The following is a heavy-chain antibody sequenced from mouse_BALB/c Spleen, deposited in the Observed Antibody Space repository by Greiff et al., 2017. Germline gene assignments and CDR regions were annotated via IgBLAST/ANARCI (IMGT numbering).Heavy chain of an antibody. CDR1: GFTFSSFG. CDR2: ISSGSSTI. D-gene: IGHD2-3*01. J-gene: IGHJ1*01. CDR3: ARDGYSSYWYFDV. V-gene: IGHV5-17*02. Sequence: EVQRVESGGGLVQPGGSRKLSCAASGFTFSSFGMHWVRQAPEKGLEWVAYISSGSSTIYYADTVKGRFTISRDNPKNTLFLQMTSLRSEDTAMYYCARDGYSSYWYFDVWGAGTTVTVSS.